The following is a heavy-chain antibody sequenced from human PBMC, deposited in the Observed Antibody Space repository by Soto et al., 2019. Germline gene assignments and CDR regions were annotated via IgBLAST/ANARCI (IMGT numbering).Heavy chain of an antibody. J-gene: IGHJ3*02. CDR3: ARGRYDILTGYPRAFDI. D-gene: IGHD3-9*01. V-gene: IGHV1-18*04. CDR1: GYTFTSYG. Sequence: ASVKASCKASGYTFTSYGISWVRQAPGQGLEWMGWISAYNGNTNYAQKLQGRVTMTTDTSTSTAYVELRSLRSDDTAVYYCARGRYDILTGYPRAFDIWGQGTMVTVSS. CDR2: ISAYNGNT.